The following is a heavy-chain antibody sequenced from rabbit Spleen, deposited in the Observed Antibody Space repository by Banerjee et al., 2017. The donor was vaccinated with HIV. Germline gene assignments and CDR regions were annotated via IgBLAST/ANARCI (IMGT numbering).Heavy chain of an antibody. V-gene: IGHV1S45*01. D-gene: IGHD8-1*01. CDR1: GFSFSDRDV. J-gene: IGHJ6*01. CDR2: IYTGSSDNT. Sequence: QEQLEESGGGLVKPEGSLTLTCKASGFSFSDRDVMCWVRQAPGKGLEWIACIYTGSSDNTYCANWAKGRFTISKTSSTTVTLQMTSLTAADTGTYFCARDTGSSFSTYGMDLWGQGTLVTVS. CDR3: ARDTGSSFSTYGMDL.